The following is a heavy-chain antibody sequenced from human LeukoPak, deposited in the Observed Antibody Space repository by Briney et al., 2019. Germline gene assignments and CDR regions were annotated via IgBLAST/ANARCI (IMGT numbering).Heavy chain of an antibody. V-gene: IGHV3-48*03. D-gene: IGHD5-12*01. CDR1: GFTFSSYE. J-gene: IGHJ4*02. CDR3: ARGNIVATIDY. Sequence: QTGGSLRLSCAASGFTFSSYEMNWVRQAPGKGLEWVSYISSSGSTIYYADSVKGRFTISRDNAKNSLYLQMNSLRAEDTAVYYCARGNIVATIDYWGQGTLVTVSS. CDR2: ISSSGSTI.